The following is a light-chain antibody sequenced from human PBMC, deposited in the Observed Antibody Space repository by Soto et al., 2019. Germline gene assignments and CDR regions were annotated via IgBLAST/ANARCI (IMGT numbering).Light chain of an antibody. V-gene: IGKV1-5*03. CDR3: QHYNSYPWT. CDR1: QNIDRW. CDR2: GAS. Sequence: DIQMTQSPSTLSASVGDRVTITCRASQNIDRWLAWYQQKPGKAPNLLIYGASSLESGVPSRFSGSGSVTEFTLTISSLRPDDFATYYCQHYNSYPWTVGQGTKVEIK. J-gene: IGKJ1*01.